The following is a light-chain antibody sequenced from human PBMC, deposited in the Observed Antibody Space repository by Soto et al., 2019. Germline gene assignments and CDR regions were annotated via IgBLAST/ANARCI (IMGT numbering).Light chain of an antibody. J-gene: IGLJ1*01. V-gene: IGLV1-40*01. Sequence: QSVLTQPPSLSGAPGQRVTISCTGSGSNIGAPYDVHWYQHLPGTAPKLLIYGSTNQPSGVPGRFSGSKSGTSASLAITGLQAEDEADYYCQSYDSSLSGYVFGAGTKVTVL. CDR1: GSNIGAPYD. CDR3: QSYDSSLSGYV. CDR2: GST.